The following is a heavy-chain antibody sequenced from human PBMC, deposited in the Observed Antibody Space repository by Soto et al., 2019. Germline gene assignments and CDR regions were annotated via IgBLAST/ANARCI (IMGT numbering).Heavy chain of an antibody. J-gene: IGHJ6*03. V-gene: IGHV3-33*01. CDR2: IWFDGSHK. CDR1: GFTLSSYG. D-gene: IGHD2-21*01. Sequence: QVQLVESGGGVVQPGRSLRLSCAASGFTLSSYGMHWVRQAPGKGLEWVAVIWFDGSHKYYADSLKSRFTIYRDHSKKPVDLQMNSLRAEDTAVYYCARDAGFCGGDNCHISGYYYMAVWGTGATVTVSS. CDR3: ARDAGFCGGDNCHISGYYYMAV.